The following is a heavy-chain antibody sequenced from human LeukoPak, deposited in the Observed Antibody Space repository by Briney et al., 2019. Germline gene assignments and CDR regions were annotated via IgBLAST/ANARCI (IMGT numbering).Heavy chain of an antibody. J-gene: IGHJ4*02. CDR3: AREWYYYDSSGYPDY. Sequence: ASVKVSCKASGGTFSSYAISWVRQAPGQGLEWMGRIIPILGIANYAQKFQGRVTITADKSTSTAYMELSSLRSEDTAVYYCAREWYYYDSSGYPDYWGQGTLVTVSS. CDR2: IIPILGIA. CDR1: GGTFSSYA. V-gene: IGHV1-69*04. D-gene: IGHD3-22*01.